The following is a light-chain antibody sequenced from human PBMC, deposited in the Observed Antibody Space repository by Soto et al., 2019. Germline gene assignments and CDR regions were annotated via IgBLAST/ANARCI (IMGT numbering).Light chain of an antibody. CDR3: SSYRSSTTLV. CDR1: SSDVGAYNY. CDR2: EVR. V-gene: IGLV2-14*01. J-gene: IGLJ1*01. Sequence: QSVLTQPASVSGSPGQSITISCTGTSSDVGAYNYVSWYQQYPGKAPKVIIFEVRKRPSGVSNRFSGSKSGDTASLTISGLQDEDEADYYYSSYRSSTTLVFGTGTKLTVL.